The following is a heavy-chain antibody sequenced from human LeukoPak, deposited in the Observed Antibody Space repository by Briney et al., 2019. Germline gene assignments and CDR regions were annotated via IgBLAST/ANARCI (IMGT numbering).Heavy chain of an antibody. CDR1: GFTFSSYS. V-gene: IGHV3-21*01. D-gene: IGHD1-26*01. J-gene: IGHJ4*02. CDR2: ISSSSSYI. CDR3: ARYGSRRGGSYDLDY. Sequence: PGGSLRLSCAASGFTFSSYSMNWVRQAPGKGLEWVSSISSSSSYIYYADSVKGRFTISRDNAKNSLYLQMNSLRAEDTAVYYCARYGSRRGGSYDLDYWGQGTLVTVSS.